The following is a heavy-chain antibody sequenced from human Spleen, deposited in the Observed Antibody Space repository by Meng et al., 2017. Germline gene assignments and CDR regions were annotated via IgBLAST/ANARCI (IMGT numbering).Heavy chain of an antibody. Sequence: GESLKISCAASGFTFSDFAMHWVRQAPGKGLEWVSYISSSGSTIYYADSVKGRFTISRDNAKNSLYLQMNSLRAEDTAVYYCARATTVVTPGEDDAFDIWGQGTMVTVSS. V-gene: IGHV3-48*03. CDR1: GFTFSDFA. D-gene: IGHD4-23*01. CDR2: ISSSGSTI. CDR3: ARATTVVTPGEDDAFDI. J-gene: IGHJ3*02.